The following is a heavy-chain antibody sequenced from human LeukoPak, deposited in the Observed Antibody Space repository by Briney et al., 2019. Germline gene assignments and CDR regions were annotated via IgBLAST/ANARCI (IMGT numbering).Heavy chain of an antibody. Sequence: GGSLRLSCAASGFTFSNYWMHWVRQAPGKGLVWVSRINTDGQTTSYADSVKGRFSISRDNAKNTLYLQMNSLRAEDTAVYYCARPGTGFDCWGQGTLVAVSS. CDR3: ARPGTGFDC. D-gene: IGHD1-1*01. CDR1: GFTFSNYW. CDR2: INTDGQTT. V-gene: IGHV3-74*01. J-gene: IGHJ4*02.